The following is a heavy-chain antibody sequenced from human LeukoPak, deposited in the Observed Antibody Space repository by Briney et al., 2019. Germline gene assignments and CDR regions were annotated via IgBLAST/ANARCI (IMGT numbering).Heavy chain of an antibody. V-gene: IGHV4-59*01. CDR2: IYYSGST. CDR1: GGSISSYY. J-gene: IGHJ4*02. Sequence: KPSETLSLTCTVSGGSISSYYWSWIRQPPGKGLEWIGYIYYSGSTNYNPSLKSRVTISVDTSKNQFSLKLSSVTAADTAVYCCARVEAAAGLFDYWGQGTLVTVSS. CDR3: ARVEAAAGLFDY. D-gene: IGHD6-13*01.